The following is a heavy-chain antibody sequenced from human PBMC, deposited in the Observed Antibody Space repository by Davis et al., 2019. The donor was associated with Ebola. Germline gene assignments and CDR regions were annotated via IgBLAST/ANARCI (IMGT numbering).Heavy chain of an antibody. CDR2: INPNSGGT. CDR1: GYTFTGYY. V-gene: IGHV1-2*06. CDR3: ARAATLYSSQTYYYGMDV. J-gene: IGHJ6*04. Sequence: ASVKVSCKASGYTFTGYYMHWVRQAPGQGLEWMGRINPNSGGTNYAQKFQGRVTMTRDTSTSTAYMELSRLRSDDTAVYYCARAATLYSSQTYYYGMDVWGKGTTVTVSS. D-gene: IGHD6-13*01.